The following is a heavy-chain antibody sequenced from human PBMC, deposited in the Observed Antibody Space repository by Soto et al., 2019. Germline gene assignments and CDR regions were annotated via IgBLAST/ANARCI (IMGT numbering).Heavy chain of an antibody. D-gene: IGHD6-19*01. CDR1: GYTFSGYA. Sequence: GSVKVSRKAAGYTFSGYAMPWVRPAPGQRLEWMGWINAGNGNTKYSQKFQGRVTITRDTSASTAYMELSSLRSEDTAVYYCARAVAVAADFDYWGQGTLVTVSS. CDR3: ARAVAVAADFDY. V-gene: IGHV1-3*01. J-gene: IGHJ4*02. CDR2: INAGNGNT.